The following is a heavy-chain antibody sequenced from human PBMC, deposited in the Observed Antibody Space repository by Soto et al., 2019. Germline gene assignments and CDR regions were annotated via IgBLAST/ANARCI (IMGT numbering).Heavy chain of an antibody. CDR1: GYSFTSYW. CDR2: IDPSDSYT. D-gene: IGHD3-10*02. J-gene: IGHJ6*02. V-gene: IGHV5-10-1*01. Sequence: PGESLKISCKGSGYSFTSYWISWVRQMPGKGLEWMGRIDPSDSYTNYSPSFQGHVTISADKSISTAYLQWSSLKASDTAMYYCVLFLTTDYYYGIDVRGQGTTVTGSS. CDR3: VLFLTTDYYYGIDV.